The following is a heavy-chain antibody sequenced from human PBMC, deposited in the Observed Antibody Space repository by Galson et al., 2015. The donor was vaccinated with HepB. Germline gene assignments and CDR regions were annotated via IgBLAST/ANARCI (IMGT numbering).Heavy chain of an antibody. D-gene: IGHD6-19*01. CDR1: GDSVSSISAA. CDR2: TYYRSKWYN. Sequence: CAISGDSVSSISAAWNWIRQSPSRGLEWLGRTYYRSKWYNDCALSVKSRITINPDTSKNQFSLQLNSVTPADTAVYYCARAQYSSGWYAENWFDPWGQGTLVTVSS. V-gene: IGHV6-1*01. J-gene: IGHJ5*02. CDR3: ARAQYSSGWYAENWFDP.